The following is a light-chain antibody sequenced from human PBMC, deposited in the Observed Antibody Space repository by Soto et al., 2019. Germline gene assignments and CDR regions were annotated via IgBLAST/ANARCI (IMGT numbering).Light chain of an antibody. J-gene: IGKJ2*01. CDR1: QSISRD. Sequence: DIQMTQSPSSLSASVGDRVIITCRASQSISRDLNWYQQKPGKAPKLLVYVVSSLQSGVPSRFGGSRSGRDFTLTISSLQTEDFATYYWQQSYSPPYAFGQGTKLEIK. CDR3: QQSYSPPYA. V-gene: IGKV1-39*01. CDR2: VVS.